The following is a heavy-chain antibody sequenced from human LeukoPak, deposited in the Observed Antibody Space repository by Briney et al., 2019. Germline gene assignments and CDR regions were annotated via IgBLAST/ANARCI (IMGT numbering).Heavy chain of an antibody. J-gene: IGHJ4*02. D-gene: IGHD6-19*01. CDR1: GGSFSGYY. Sequence: SETLSLTCAVYGGSFSGYYWSWIRQPPGKGPEWIGEINHSGSTNYNPSLKSRVTISVDTSKNQFSLKLGSVTAADTAVYYCARGVAAVAGMGVDYWGQGTLVTVSS. V-gene: IGHV4-34*01. CDR3: ARGVAAVAGMGVDY. CDR2: INHSGST.